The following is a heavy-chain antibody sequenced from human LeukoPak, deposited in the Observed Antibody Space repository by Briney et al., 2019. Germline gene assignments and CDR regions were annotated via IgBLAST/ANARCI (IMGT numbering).Heavy chain of an antibody. CDR3: ARARGTHGSYGMDV. J-gene: IGHJ6*02. V-gene: IGHV4-39*07. CDR2: IYYSGST. D-gene: IGHD2-2*03. CDR1: GGSISSSSYY. Sequence: SETLSLTCTVSGGSISSSSYYWGWIRQPPGKGLEWIGSIYYSGSTYYNPSLKSRVTISVDTSKNQFSLKLSSVTAADTAVYYCARARGTHGSYGMDVWGQGTTVTVSS.